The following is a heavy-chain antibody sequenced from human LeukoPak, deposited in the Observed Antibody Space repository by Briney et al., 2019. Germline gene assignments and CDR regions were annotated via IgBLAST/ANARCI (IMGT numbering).Heavy chain of an antibody. V-gene: IGHV5-51*01. CDR2: IYPGDSDT. Sequence: GESLKISCKGSGYSFTSYWIGWVRQMPGKGLEWMGIIYPGDSDTRYSPSFQGQVTISADKAISTAYLQWSSLKASDTAMYYCARRKYYYDSSGSVFLDYWGQGTLVTVSS. D-gene: IGHD3-22*01. CDR3: ARRKYYYDSSGSVFLDY. J-gene: IGHJ4*02. CDR1: GYSFTSYW.